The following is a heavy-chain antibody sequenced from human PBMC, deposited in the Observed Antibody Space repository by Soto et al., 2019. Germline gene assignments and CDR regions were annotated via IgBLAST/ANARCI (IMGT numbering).Heavy chain of an antibody. D-gene: IGHD2-8*01. J-gene: IGHJ4*02. CDR3: AKGTKYCSSGVCSVFDY. V-gene: IGHV3-9*01. Sequence: EVQVAESGGGSVQPGRSLRLSCEASGFSFDEYAMHWVRQVPGKGLEWVSSINWNSGNIGYADSVRGRFTISRDNAKNYLYLQMSSLRPEDTAFYYCAKGTKYCSSGVCSVFDYWGQGTLVTVSS. CDR1: GFSFDEYA. CDR2: INWNSGNI.